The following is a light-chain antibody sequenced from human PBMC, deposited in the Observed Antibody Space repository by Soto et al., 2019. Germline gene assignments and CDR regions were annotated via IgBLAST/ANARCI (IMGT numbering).Light chain of an antibody. CDR3: QQYGSAPTT. J-gene: IGKJ5*01. V-gene: IGKV3-20*01. Sequence: LLTNSPDTLSLSPGERCGLLGGSSQVVSSRHLACYQQRPAQAPRLLIYGATSRATGIPDRFSGSGSGTDFTLTITPLEPEDFEVYFCQQYGSAPTTFGQGTRMESK. CDR2: GAT. CDR1: QVVSSRH.